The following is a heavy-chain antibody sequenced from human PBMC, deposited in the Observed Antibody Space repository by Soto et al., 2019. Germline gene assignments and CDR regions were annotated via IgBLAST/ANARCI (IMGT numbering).Heavy chain of an antibody. Sequence: ASVKVSCKASGYTFTSYYMHWVRQAPGQGLEWMGIINPSGGSTSYAQKFQGRVTMTRDTSTSTVYMELSSLRSEDTAVYYCARDSRLRITMIVVAPPFDAFDSWGQGTRVTVAS. CDR3: ARDSRLRITMIVVAPPFDAFDS. CDR2: INPSGGST. V-gene: IGHV1-46*01. D-gene: IGHD3-22*01. J-gene: IGHJ3*02. CDR1: GYTFTSYY.